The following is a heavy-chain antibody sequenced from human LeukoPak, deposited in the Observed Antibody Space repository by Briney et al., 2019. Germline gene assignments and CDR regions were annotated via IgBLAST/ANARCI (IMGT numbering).Heavy chain of an antibody. D-gene: IGHD6-19*01. Sequence: SETLSLTCTVSGGSISSYYWGWIRQPPGKGLEWTGYIYYSGSTNYNPSLKSRVTISVGTSKNQFSLKLSSVTAADTAIYYCARAVSGRFDYWGQGTLVTVSS. CDR2: IYYSGST. CDR1: GGSISSYY. V-gene: IGHV4-59*08. CDR3: ARAVSGRFDY. J-gene: IGHJ4*02.